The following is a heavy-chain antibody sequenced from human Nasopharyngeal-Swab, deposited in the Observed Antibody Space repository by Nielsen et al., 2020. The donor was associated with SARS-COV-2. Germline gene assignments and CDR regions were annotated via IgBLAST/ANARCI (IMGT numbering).Heavy chain of an antibody. J-gene: IGHJ4*02. CDR3: ARDKRSSSLFDY. CDR1: GSNFGDST. V-gene: IGHV3-43*01. D-gene: IGHD2-2*01. CDR2: ISWDGGRT. Sequence: GGSLRLSCAASGSNFGDSTMHWVRQAPRRGMEWVSNISWDGGRTKYADSVRGRFTISRDNSKDFLYLQLNSLGTEDTGFYFCARDKRSSSLFDYWGQGTLVIVSS.